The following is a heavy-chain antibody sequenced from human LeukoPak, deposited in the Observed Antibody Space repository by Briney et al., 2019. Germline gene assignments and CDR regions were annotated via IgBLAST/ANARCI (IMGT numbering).Heavy chain of an antibody. Sequence: GGSLRLSCAASGFTFSRYWMSWVRQAPGKGLEWVANIKQDGSEKYYVDSVKGRFTISRDNAKNSLYLQMNSLRAEDTAVYYCAKGKYQLLNYYMDVWGKGTTVTVSS. J-gene: IGHJ6*03. CDR2: IKQDGSEK. CDR3: AKGKYQLLNYYMDV. V-gene: IGHV3-7*03. D-gene: IGHD2-2*01. CDR1: GFTFSRYW.